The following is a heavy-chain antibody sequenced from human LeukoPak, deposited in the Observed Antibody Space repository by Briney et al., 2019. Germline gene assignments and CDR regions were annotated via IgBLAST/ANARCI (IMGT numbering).Heavy chain of an antibody. J-gene: IGHJ5*02. CDR3: ARGDPHADL. CDR1: GFDLSTYE. Sequence: PGGFHRLSCAASGFDLSTYEMNWVRQAPGKGLEWIADITISGHTKNYADSVKGRFTISRDNARTSLHLQMNSLRVEDTGVYYCARGDPHADLWGQGTLVTVSS. CDR2: ITISGHTK. V-gene: IGHV3-48*03.